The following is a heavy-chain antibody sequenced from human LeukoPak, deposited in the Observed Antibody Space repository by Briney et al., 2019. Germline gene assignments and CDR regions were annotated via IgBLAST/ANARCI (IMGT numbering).Heavy chain of an antibody. CDR1: AFAFHSSA. J-gene: IGHJ4*02. CDR2: IIVSGDNT. CDR3: AKLTPY. V-gene: IGHV3-23*01. Sequence: GGSLRLSCADFAFAFHSSAGISFSQAPGKGLEWVSSIIVSGDNTYYTDSVQGRFTISRDNFKNTLYLQMNSLRPEDTAIYYCAKLTPYWGQGTLVTVSS.